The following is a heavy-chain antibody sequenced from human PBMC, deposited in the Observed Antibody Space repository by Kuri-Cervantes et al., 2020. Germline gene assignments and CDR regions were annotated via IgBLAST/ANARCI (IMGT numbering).Heavy chain of an antibody. Sequence: GESLKISCAASGFTFSSYSMNWVRQAPGKGLEWVSYISSSSSTIYYADSVKGRFTISRDTDKNSVSLQMNSLRPEDTAVYFCARVRRVRMIAPGAFDIWGLGTVVTVSS. D-gene: IGHD2-21*01. CDR2: ISSSSSTI. J-gene: IGHJ3*02. V-gene: IGHV3-48*01. CDR1: GFTFSSYS. CDR3: ARVRRVRMIAPGAFDI.